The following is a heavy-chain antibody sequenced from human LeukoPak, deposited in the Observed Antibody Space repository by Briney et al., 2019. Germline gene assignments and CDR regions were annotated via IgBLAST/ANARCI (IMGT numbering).Heavy chain of an antibody. V-gene: IGHV4-59*08. J-gene: IGHJ4*02. CDR1: GGSISGFH. D-gene: IGHD3-10*01. Sequence: PSETLSLTCTVSGGSISGFHWSWIRQPPGKGLEWIGYIHYSGSTDYNPSLKSRVTISVDTSKNQFSLKLSSVTAADTAVYYCTRHLDYYGSGSYEYWGEGTLVTVSS. CDR2: IHYSGST. CDR3: TRHLDYYGSGSYEY.